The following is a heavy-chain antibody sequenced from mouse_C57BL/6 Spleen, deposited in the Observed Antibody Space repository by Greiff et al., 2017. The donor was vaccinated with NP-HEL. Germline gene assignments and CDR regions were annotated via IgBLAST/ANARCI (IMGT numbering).Heavy chain of an antibody. CDR2: IDPSDSET. Sequence: QVQLKQPGAELVRPGSSVKLSCKASGYTFTSYWMHWVKQRPIQGLEWIGNIDPSDSETHYNQKFKDKATLTVDKSSSTAYMQLSSLTSEDSAVYYCARGGYSYYYAMDYWGQGTSVTVSS. CDR1: GYTFTSYW. CDR3: ARGGYSYYYAMDY. D-gene: IGHD2-3*01. V-gene: IGHV1-52*01. J-gene: IGHJ4*01.